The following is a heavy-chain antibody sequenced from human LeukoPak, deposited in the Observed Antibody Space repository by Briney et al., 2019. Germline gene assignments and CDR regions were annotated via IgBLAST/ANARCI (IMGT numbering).Heavy chain of an antibody. V-gene: IGHV4-4*07. Sequence: SETLSLTCTVSGGSISSYYWSWIRQPAGKGLEWIGRIYTSGSTNYNPSLKSRVTMSVDTSKNQFSLKLSSVTAADTAVYYCAKEAGLRFLEWVGRGMDVWGQGTTVTVSS. CDR1: GGSISSYY. D-gene: IGHD3-3*01. J-gene: IGHJ6*02. CDR2: IYTSGST. CDR3: AKEAGLRFLEWVGRGMDV.